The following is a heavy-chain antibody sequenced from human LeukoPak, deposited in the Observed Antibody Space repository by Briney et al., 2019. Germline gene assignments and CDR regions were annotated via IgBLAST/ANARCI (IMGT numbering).Heavy chain of an antibody. Sequence: SGTLSLTCTVSGGSISSYYWSWIRQPPGKGLEWIGYIYYSGSTNYNPSLKSRVTISVDTSKNQFSLKLSSVTAADTAVYYCARLGWTAVGNYWGQGTLVTVS. J-gene: IGHJ4*02. CDR1: GGSISSYY. CDR2: IYYSGST. V-gene: IGHV4-59*01. D-gene: IGHD5-18*01. CDR3: ARLGWTAVGNY.